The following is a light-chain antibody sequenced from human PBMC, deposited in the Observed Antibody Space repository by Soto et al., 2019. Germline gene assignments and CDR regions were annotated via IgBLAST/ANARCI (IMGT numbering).Light chain of an antibody. CDR1: QSVSSY. CDR3: QQRSNWPPWT. CDR2: DAS. J-gene: IGKJ1*01. Sequence: EVVMTQSPATLSVSPGERVTFSCRASQSVSSYLAWYQQKPGQAPRLLIYDASNRATGIPARFSGSGSGTDFTLTISSLEPEDFAVYYCQQRSNWPPWTFGQGTKVDIK. V-gene: IGKV3-11*01.